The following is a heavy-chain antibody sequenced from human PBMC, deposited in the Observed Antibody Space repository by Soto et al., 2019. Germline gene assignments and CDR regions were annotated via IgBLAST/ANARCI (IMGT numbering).Heavy chain of an antibody. CDR1: GGSISSSSYY. J-gene: IGHJ5*02. Sequence: SETLSLTCTVSGGSISSSSYYWGWIRQPPGKGLEWIGSIYYSGSTYYNPSLKSRVTISVDTSKNQFSLKLSSVTAADTAVYYCARSEPMVRGRYYWFDPWGQGTLVTVSS. D-gene: IGHD3-10*01. CDR3: ARSEPMVRGRYYWFDP. CDR2: IYYSGST. V-gene: IGHV4-39*01.